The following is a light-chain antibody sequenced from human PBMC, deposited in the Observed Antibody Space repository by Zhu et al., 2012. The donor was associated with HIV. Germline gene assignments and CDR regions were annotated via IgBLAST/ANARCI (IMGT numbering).Light chain of an antibody. V-gene: IGKV1-39*01. CDR1: QSISSW. J-gene: IGKJ2*01. CDR3: LQSYTTPYT. CDR2: ATS. Sequence: DIQMTQSPSTLSASVGDRVTITCRASQSISSWLAWYQQKSGKAPKLLIYATSTLQSGVPSRFSGSGFGTDFTLTISSLQPEDFATYYCLQSYTTPYTFGQGTNLEI.